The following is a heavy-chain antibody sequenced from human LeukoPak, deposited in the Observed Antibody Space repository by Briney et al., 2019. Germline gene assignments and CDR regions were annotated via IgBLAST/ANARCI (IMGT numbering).Heavy chain of an antibody. Sequence: PSETLSLTCAVYGGSFSGYYWSWIRQPPGKGLEWIGEINHSGSTNYNPSLKSRVTIPVDTSKNQFSLKLSSVTAADTAVYYCARADGYNSGFDYWGQGTLVTVSS. J-gene: IGHJ4*02. CDR3: ARADGYNSGFDY. CDR1: GGSFSGYY. CDR2: INHSGST. V-gene: IGHV4-34*01. D-gene: IGHD5-24*01.